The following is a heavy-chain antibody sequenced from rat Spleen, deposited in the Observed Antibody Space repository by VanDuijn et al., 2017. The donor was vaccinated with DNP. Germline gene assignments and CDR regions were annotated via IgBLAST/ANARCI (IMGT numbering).Heavy chain of an antibody. CDR1: GYSITSNY. D-gene: IGHD1-2*01. CDR3: XRGXXXYIXXXWXXX. V-gene: IGHV3-1*01. CDR2: ISYSGTT. Sequence: EVQLQESGPGLVKPSQSLSLTCSVTGYSITSNYWGWIRKFPGNKMEWIGHISYSGTTSYHPSLKSRISITRDTSKNQFFLQLSSLXXEDXXXYXXXRGXXXYIXXXWXXXWGQGTXXTVS. J-gene: IGHJ3*01.